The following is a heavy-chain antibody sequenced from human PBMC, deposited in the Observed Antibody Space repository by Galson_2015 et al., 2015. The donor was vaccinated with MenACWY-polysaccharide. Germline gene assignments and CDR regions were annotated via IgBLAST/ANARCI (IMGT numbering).Heavy chain of an antibody. V-gene: IGHV3-13*01. D-gene: IGHD6-13*01. Sequence: SLRLSCAASGSTFSSFDMHWVRHVIGKGLEWVAAIGTGGDTYYSGSVKGRFTISRENAKNSLYLQMNSLRAGDTAVYYCAREFTGDGSSWYYWYFDLWGRGTRVTVSS. CDR2: IGTGGDT. CDR3: AREFTGDGSSWYYWYFDL. J-gene: IGHJ2*01. CDR1: GSTFSSFD.